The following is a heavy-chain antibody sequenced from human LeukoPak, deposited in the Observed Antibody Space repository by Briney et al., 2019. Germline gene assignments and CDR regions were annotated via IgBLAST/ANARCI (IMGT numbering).Heavy chain of an antibody. CDR2: IYSGGST. V-gene: IGHV3-53*01. J-gene: IGHJ4*02. CDR1: GFTVSSNY. Sequence: AGGSLRLSCAASGFTVSSNYMSCVRQAPGKGLEWVSVIYSGGSTYYADSVKGRFTISRDNSKNTLYLQMNSLRAEDTAVYYCAREGQDSSGYKHFDYWGQGTLVTVSS. D-gene: IGHD3-22*01. CDR3: AREGQDSSGYKHFDY.